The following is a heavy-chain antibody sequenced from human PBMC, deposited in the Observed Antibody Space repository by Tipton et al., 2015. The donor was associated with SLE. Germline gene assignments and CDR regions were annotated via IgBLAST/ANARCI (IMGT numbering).Heavy chain of an antibody. D-gene: IGHD4-23*01. V-gene: IGHV3-11*04. CDR2: ISSSGSTI. CDR1: GFTVSSNY. J-gene: IGHJ3*02. CDR3: ARGGNSGAFDI. Sequence: SLRLSCAASGFTVSSNYMSWVRQAPGKGLEWVSYISSSGSTIYYADSVKGRFTISRDNAKNSLYLQMNSLRAEDTAVYYCARGGNSGAFDIWGQGTMVTVSS.